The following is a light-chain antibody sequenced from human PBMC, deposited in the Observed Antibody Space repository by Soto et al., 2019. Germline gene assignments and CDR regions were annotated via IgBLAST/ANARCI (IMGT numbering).Light chain of an antibody. J-gene: IGLJ2*01. V-gene: IGLV2-14*01. CDR3: SSYTSINTLV. CDR2: DVS. CDR1: SSDVGGYNY. Sequence: QSAQTQPASVSGSPGQSITISCTGTSSDVGGYNYVSSYQQHPGKAPKLMIYDVSNRPSGISNRFSGSKSGNTASLTISGLQAEDEADYYCSSYTSINTLVFGGGTKVTVL.